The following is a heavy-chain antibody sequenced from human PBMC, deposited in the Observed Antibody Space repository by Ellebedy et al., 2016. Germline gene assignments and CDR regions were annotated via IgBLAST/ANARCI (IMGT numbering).Heavy chain of an antibody. J-gene: IGHJ4*02. Sequence: GESLKISCAASGFTFTTYWMHWARQAPGKGPVWISRIDSDGSTIYADSVQGRFTISRDDAKNSQYLQMNVLRVEDRGIYYCATDLRPLTRGWGYWGQGTLVTVSS. D-gene: IGHD3-10*01. CDR1: GFTFTTYW. V-gene: IGHV3-74*01. CDR3: ATDLRPLTRGWGY. CDR2: IDSDGST.